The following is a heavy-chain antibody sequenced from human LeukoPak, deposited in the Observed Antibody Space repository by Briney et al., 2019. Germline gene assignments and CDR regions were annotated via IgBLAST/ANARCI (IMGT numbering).Heavy chain of an antibody. CDR2: IYYSGST. CDR3: ARTPPTYDFWSGHYRQYWFDP. Sequence: KPSETLSLTCTVSGGSISSYYWSWIRQPPGKGLEWIGYIYYSGSTNYNPSLKSRVTISVDTSKNQFSLKLSSVTAADTAVYYCARTPPTYDFWSGHYRQYWFDPWGQGTLVTVSS. V-gene: IGHV4-59*08. CDR1: GGSISSYY. D-gene: IGHD3-3*01. J-gene: IGHJ5*02.